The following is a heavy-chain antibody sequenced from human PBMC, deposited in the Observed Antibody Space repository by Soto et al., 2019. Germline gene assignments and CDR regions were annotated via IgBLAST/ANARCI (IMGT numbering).Heavy chain of an antibody. D-gene: IGHD3-10*01. V-gene: IGHV3-23*01. Sequence: GVLRLSCAASGFTFSSYAMSWVRQAPGKGLEWVSAISGSGGSTYYADSVKGRFTISRDNSKNTLYLQMNSLRAEDTAVYYCAKANLWFGGVGYYGMDVWGQGTTVTVSS. J-gene: IGHJ6*02. CDR3: AKANLWFGGVGYYGMDV. CDR1: GFTFSSYA. CDR2: ISGSGGST.